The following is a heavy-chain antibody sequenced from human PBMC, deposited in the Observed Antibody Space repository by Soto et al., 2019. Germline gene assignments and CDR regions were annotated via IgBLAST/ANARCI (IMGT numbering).Heavy chain of an antibody. D-gene: IGHD3-3*01. Sequence: PSETLSLTCAVYGGSFSGYYWSWIRQPPGKGLEWIGEINHSGSTNYNPSLKSRVTISVDTSKNQFSLKLSSVTAGDTAVYYCARTRYYDFWSGYYFGPYYFDYWGQGTLVTVSS. J-gene: IGHJ4*02. V-gene: IGHV4-34*01. CDR2: INHSGST. CDR3: ARTRYYDFWSGYYFGPYYFDY. CDR1: GGSFSGYY.